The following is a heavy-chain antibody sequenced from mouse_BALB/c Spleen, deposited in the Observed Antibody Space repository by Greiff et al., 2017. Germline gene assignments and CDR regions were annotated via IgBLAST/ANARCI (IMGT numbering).Heavy chain of an antibody. V-gene: IGHV1-80*01. CDR2: IYPGDGDN. CDR1: GFAFSSYW. CDR3: ARDLLFDY. Sequence: VQLQQSGAGLVRPGSSVKISCTASGFAFSSYWMNWVKQRPGQGLEWIGQIYPGDGDNNYNGKFKGKATLTADKSSSTAYMQLSSLTSEDSAVYFCARDLLFDYWGQGTTLTVSS. J-gene: IGHJ2*01.